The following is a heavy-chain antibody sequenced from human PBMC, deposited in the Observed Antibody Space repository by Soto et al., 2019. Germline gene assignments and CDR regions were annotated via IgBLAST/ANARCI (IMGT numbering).Heavy chain of an antibody. Sequence: PSETLSLTCAVYGGSFSGYYWSWIRQPPGKGLEWIGEINHSGSTNYNPSLKSRVTISVDTSKNQFSLKLSSVTAADTAVYYCARALTYYDILTGYPYYYYYMDVWGKGTTVTVSS. CDR2: INHSGST. J-gene: IGHJ6*03. V-gene: IGHV4-34*01. CDR3: ARALTYYDILTGYPYYYYYMDV. CDR1: GGSFSGYY. D-gene: IGHD3-9*01.